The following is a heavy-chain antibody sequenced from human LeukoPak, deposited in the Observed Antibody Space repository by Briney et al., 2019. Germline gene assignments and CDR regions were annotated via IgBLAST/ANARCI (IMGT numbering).Heavy chain of an antibody. CDR1: GLTFSGYA. CDR2: ISGSGGST. D-gene: IGHD3-22*01. V-gene: IGHV3-23*01. J-gene: IGHJ5*02. CDR3: AKEDDSTHNWFDP. Sequence: GGSLRLSCAASGLTFSGYAMRWVREAPGKGLEWVSAISGSGGSTYYADSVKGRFTISRDNSKNTPYLQMNSLRAEDTAVYYCAKEDDSTHNWFDPWGQGTLVTVSS.